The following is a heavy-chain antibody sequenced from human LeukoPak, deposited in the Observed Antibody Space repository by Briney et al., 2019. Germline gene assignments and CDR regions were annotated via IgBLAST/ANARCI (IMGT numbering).Heavy chain of an antibody. V-gene: IGHV3-48*04. CDR1: GFAFISTS. CDR2: SSTVTGNI. CDR3: AATANYYDMDV. D-gene: IGHD1-1*01. Sequence: GESLRLSCAASGFAFISTSIHWVRQAPGKGLEWLSYSSTVTGNIYYADSVKGRFTISRDNAKNSLYLQMSSLRAEDTALYFCAATANYYDMDVWGKGTTVTVSS. J-gene: IGHJ6*03.